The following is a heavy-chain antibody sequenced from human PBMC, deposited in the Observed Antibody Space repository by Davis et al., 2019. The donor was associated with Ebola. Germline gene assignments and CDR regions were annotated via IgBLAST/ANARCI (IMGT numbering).Heavy chain of an antibody. Sequence: PGGSLRLSCAASGFTFSSYAMHWVRQAPGKGLEWVAVISYDGSNKYYADSVKGRFTISRDNSKNTLYLQMNSLRAEDTAVYYCARDLGRLLWFGEVDYWGQGTLVTVSS. J-gene: IGHJ4*02. V-gene: IGHV3-30*04. CDR1: GFTFSSYA. D-gene: IGHD3-10*01. CDR2: ISYDGSNK. CDR3: ARDLGRLLWFGEVDY.